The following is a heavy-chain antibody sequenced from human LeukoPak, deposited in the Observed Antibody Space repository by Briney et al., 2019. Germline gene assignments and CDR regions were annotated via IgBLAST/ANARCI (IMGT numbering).Heavy chain of an antibody. J-gene: IGHJ5*02. CDR2: ISYDGSNK. Sequence: PGGSLRLSCEASGFTFDSYAMHWVRQAPGKGLEWVAVISYDGSNKYYADSVKGRFTISRDNSKNTLYLQMNSLRAEDTAVYYCARVVDCSSTSCSREGYYWFDPWGQGTLVTVSS. CDR1: GFTFDSYA. D-gene: IGHD2-2*01. CDR3: ARVVDCSSTSCSREGYYWFDP. V-gene: IGHV3-30-3*01.